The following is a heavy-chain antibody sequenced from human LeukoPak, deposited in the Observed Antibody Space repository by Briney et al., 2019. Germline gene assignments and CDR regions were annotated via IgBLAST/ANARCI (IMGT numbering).Heavy chain of an antibody. CDR3: ARDSYYYDSSGYYYELNAFDI. CDR2: ISASGDVT. J-gene: IGHJ3*02. Sequence: GGSLRLSCAASRFSFSTYPMGWVRQAPGKGLEWVSGISASGDVTFHADPVKGRFTISRDNSKNTLYLQMNSLRAEDTAVYYCARDSYYYDSSGYYYELNAFDIWGQGTMVTVSS. CDR1: RFSFSTYP. V-gene: IGHV3-23*01. D-gene: IGHD3-22*01.